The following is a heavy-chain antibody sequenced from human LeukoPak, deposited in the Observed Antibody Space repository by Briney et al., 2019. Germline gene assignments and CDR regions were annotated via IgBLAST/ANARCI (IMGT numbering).Heavy chain of an antibody. Sequence: GGSLRLSCAASGFTFSSYSMNWVRQAPGKGLGWVSSISSSSSYIYYADSVKGRFTISRDNAKNSLYLQMNSLRAEDTAVYYCARRAYCGGDCSTEFDYWGQGTLVTVSS. CDR1: GFTFSSYS. V-gene: IGHV3-21*01. J-gene: IGHJ4*02. CDR2: ISSSSSYI. D-gene: IGHD2-21*02. CDR3: ARRAYCGGDCSTEFDY.